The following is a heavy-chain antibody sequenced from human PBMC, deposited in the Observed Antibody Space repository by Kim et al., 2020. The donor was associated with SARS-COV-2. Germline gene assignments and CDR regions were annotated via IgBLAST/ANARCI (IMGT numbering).Heavy chain of an antibody. J-gene: IGHJ5*02. CDR2: INGGNGNT. D-gene: IGHD3-10*01. CDR3: AREGLGSYNWLDP. V-gene: IGHV1-3*01. Sequence: ASVKVSCKASGYTFDTFSLYWVRQAPGQRFEWMGWINGGNGNTRYSQNFQGRLTITRDTSATTAYMELSSLTSKDTAVYFCAREGLGSYNWLDPWGQGTLVTVSS. CDR1: GYTFDTFS.